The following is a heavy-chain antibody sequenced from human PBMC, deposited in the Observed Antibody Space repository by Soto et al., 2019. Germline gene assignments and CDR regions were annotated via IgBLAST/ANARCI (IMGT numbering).Heavy chain of an antibody. CDR2: IGPESGAT. CDR3: GRGRSGQIVVFY. CDR1: GYTFTGHD. J-gene: IGHJ4*02. Sequence: ASVKVSCKASGYTFTGHDIHWVRQAPEQGPEWMGEIGPESGATRYAQKFQGRVTMTRDMSITTVYMGLNNLSPDDTAVYYCGRGRSGQIVVFYWGQGTPVTVSS. V-gene: IGHV1-2*02. D-gene: IGHD5-12*01.